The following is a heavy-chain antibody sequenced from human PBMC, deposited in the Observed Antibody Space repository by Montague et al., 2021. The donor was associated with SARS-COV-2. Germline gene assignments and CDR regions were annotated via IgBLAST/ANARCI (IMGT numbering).Heavy chain of an antibody. V-gene: IGHV4-59*01. CDR3: ARTSRGSRYFYGVDV. J-gene: IGHJ6*02. CDR2: VFRSEAT. Sequence: SETLSLTCTVSGDSISDYYWSWIRQPPGMGLEWIGYVFRSEATNYNPPLKSRVSISLDTSKSQFSLRLSSVTAADTAIYYCARTSRGSRYFYGVDVWGQGTTGAGTS. D-gene: IGHD3-10*01. CDR1: GDSISDYY.